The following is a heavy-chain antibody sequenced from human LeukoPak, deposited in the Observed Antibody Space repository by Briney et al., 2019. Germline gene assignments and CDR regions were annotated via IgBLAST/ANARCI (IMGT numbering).Heavy chain of an antibody. V-gene: IGHV3-66*02. CDR3: AKGPGYYGSGTYAFDI. CDR1: GFTVSSNY. Sequence: GGSLRLSCAASGFTVSSNYMSWVRQAPGKGLEWVSVIYSSGSTYYADSVKGRFTISRDTSKNTLYLQMNSLRAEDTAVYYCAKGPGYYGSGTYAFDIWGQGTMVTVSS. CDR2: IYSSGST. D-gene: IGHD3-10*01. J-gene: IGHJ3*02.